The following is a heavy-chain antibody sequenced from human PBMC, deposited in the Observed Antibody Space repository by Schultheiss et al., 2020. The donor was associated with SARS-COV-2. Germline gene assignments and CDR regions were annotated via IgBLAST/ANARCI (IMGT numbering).Heavy chain of an antibody. CDR1: GYSFTGYR. D-gene: IGHD4-17*01. CDR3: ARGVLLSDYPLLDL. CDR2: ISPNNGGT. V-gene: IGHV1-2*02. J-gene: IGHJ6*02. Sequence: ASVKVSCKASGYSFTGYRLHWVRQAPGQGLEWMGWISPNNGGTNFAQKFQGSVTMTRDTSITTAYMELSRLTPDDTAVYYCARGVLLSDYPLLDLWGQGTTVTVSS.